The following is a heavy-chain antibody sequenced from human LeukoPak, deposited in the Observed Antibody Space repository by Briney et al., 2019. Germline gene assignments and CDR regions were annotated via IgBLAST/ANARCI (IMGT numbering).Heavy chain of an antibody. J-gene: IGHJ4*02. CDR3: ARDYVGATWYY. CDR2: IYSGGST. D-gene: IGHD1-26*01. CDR1: GFTVSSNY. Sequence: GGSLRLSCAASGFTVSSNYMSWVRQAPGKGLEWVSAIYSGGSTYYADSVKGRFTLSRDNSKNTLYLQMNSLRAEDTAVYYCARDYVGATWYYWGQGTLVTVSS. V-gene: IGHV3-66*01.